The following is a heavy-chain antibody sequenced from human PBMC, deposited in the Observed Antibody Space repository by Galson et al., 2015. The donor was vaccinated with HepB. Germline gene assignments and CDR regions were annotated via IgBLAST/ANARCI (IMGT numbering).Heavy chain of an antibody. CDR1: GFTFSNNA. CDR3: AKEFCQHVFAY. CDR2: ISSSGENT. V-gene: IGHV3-23*01. Sequence: SLRLSCAASGFTFSNNAMAWVRQAPGKGLEWVSTISSSGENTYYPDAMKGGFNISRENSRNPLSLQMNSLRAEDTAVYYCAKEFCQHVFAYWRQGTLVTVSS. D-gene: IGHD2-21*01. J-gene: IGHJ4*02.